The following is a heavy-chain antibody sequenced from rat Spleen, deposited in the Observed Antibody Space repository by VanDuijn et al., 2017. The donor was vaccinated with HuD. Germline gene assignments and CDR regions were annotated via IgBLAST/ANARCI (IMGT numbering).Heavy chain of an antibody. CDR3: TRDLYLGFAY. CDR2: ISYGDSSGHSST. J-gene: IGHJ3*01. V-gene: IGHV5-29*01. CDR1: GFTFSDYG. D-gene: IGHD2-1*01. Sequence: EVQLVESGGGLVQPGRSLKLSCAASGFTFSDYGVAWVRQAPTKGLEWVATISYGDSSGHSSTYYRDSVKGRFTLSRDNAKNTQSLQMHSLRSEDTATYYCTRDLYLGFAYWGQGTLVTVSS.